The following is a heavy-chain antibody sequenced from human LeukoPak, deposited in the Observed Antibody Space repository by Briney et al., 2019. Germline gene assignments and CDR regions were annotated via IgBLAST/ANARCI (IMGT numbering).Heavy chain of an antibody. J-gene: IGHJ4*02. CDR3: ARLHSIAAAGTYDY. Sequence: GGSLRLSCAASGFISDYYMTWIRQAPGKGLDWISYISGDSSNTIYADSVRGRFTVSRDNAKNSLYLQMNSLRAEDTAIYYCARLHSIAAAGTYDYWGQGTLVTVSS. CDR2: ISGDSSNT. D-gene: IGHD6-13*01. CDR1: GFISDYY. V-gene: IGHV3-11*06.